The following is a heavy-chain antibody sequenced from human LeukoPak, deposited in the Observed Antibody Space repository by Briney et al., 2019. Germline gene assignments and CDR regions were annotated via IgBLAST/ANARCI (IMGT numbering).Heavy chain of an antibody. Sequence: GGSLRLSCAASGFSFSSYNLNWVRQAPGKGLEWVSSLGTSSSYIYYADSVKGRFTVSRDNARNSLELQMNSLRAEDTAVYYCARSRRDGDYLFNAFDIWGQGTMVTVSS. CDR2: LGTSSSYI. CDR3: ARSRRDGDYLFNAFDI. D-gene: IGHD4-17*01. J-gene: IGHJ3*02. CDR1: GFSFSSYN. V-gene: IGHV3-21*01.